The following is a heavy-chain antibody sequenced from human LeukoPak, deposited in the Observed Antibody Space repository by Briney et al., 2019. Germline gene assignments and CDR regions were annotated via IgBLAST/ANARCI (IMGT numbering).Heavy chain of an antibody. CDR3: AREGGADRRGAFYK. CDR1: GFTFTSYD. J-gene: IGHJ3*02. D-gene: IGHD3-10*01. CDR2: IGSAGDP. Sequence: GGSLRLSCAVSGFTFTSYDINWVRQPTGKGLEWVSAIGSAGDPYYPGSVKGRFTISRENAENSLYLQMNSLRVGDTAVYYCAREGGADRRGAFYKWGAGTMVTVSS. V-gene: IGHV3-13*05.